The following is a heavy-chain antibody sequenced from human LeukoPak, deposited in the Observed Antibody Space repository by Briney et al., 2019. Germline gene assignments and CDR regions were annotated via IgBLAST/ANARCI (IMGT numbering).Heavy chain of an antibody. D-gene: IGHD2-21*01. CDR3: ARRLKNSRGIDY. CDR2: IYPGDSDT. CDR1: GYSFPSYW. V-gene: IGHV5-51*01. Sequence: GESLKISCKGSGYSFPSYWIAWVRQMPGKGLGWMGIIYPGDSDTTYSPSFQGQVTISADKSISTAYLQWSSLNASDTAIYYCARRLKNSRGIDYWGQGTLVTVSS. J-gene: IGHJ4*02.